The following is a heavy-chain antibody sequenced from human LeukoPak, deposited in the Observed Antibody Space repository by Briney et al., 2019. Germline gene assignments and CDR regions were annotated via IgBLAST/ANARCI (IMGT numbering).Heavy chain of an antibody. Sequence: SVKVSCKASGGTFSSYAISWVRQAPGQGLEWMGGIIPIFGTANYAQKFQGRVTITADESTSTAYMELSSLRSEDTAVYYCARGVAAAGTGWFDPWGQGTLVTVSS. D-gene: IGHD6-13*01. CDR3: ARGVAAAGTGWFDP. CDR1: GGTFSSYA. J-gene: IGHJ5*02. CDR2: IIPIFGTA. V-gene: IGHV1-69*13.